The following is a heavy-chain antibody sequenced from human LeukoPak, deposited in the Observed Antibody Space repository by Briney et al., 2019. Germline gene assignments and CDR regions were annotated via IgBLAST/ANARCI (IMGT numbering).Heavy chain of an antibody. D-gene: IGHD5-18*01. CDR3: ARSLEQLWPYGVDY. CDR1: GYTLTELS. CDR2: FDPEDGGT. Sequence: ASVKVSCKVSGYTLTELSMHWVRQAPGKGLEWMGGFDPEDGGTIYAQKFQGRVTMTEDTSTDTAYMELSSLRSEDTAVYYCARSLEQLWPYGVDYWGQGTLVTVSS. V-gene: IGHV1-24*01. J-gene: IGHJ4*02.